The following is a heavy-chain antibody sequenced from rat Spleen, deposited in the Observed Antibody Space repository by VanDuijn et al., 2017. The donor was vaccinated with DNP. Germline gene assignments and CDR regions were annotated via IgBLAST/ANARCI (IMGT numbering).Heavy chain of an antibody. Sequence: QVQLQQSGAELAKPGSSVKISCKASGYTFTNDYIGWIKQTTGQGLEYIGYINTRSGGANYNEKFKDKASLTVDRSSSTAFMQLSSLTPDDSAVYFCASSWVGVRGIWFAFWGQGVMVTVSS. CDR1: GYTFTNDY. V-gene: IGHV1-43*01. CDR3: ASSWVGVRGIWFAF. CDR2: INTRSGGA. D-gene: IGHD4-3*01. J-gene: IGHJ2*01.